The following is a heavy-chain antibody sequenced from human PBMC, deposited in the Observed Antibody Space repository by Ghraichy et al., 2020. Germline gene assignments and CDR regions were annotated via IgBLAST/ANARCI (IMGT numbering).Heavy chain of an antibody. D-gene: IGHD6-6*01. J-gene: IGHJ3*02. Sequence: LSLTCAASGFTFSNYWMSWVRQTPGKGLEWVANIKQDRSKKYYVDSVKGRFTISRDNAKNSLYLQMNSLRAEDTAVYYCARLPIVGRSPVMWGGFDIWGQGTMVTVSS. V-gene: IGHV3-7*01. CDR3: ARLPIVGRSPVMWGGFDI. CDR1: GFTFSNYW. CDR2: IKQDRSKK.